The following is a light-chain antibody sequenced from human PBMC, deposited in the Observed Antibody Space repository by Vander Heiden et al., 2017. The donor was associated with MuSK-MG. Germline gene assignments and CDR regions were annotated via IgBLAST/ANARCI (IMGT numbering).Light chain of an antibody. CDR2: WAS. CDR1: QSVLYSSSNMNY. J-gene: IGKJ2*01. V-gene: IGKV4-1*01. Sequence: DIVLTQSPDSLAVALGEKATIRRKSSQSVLYSSSNMNYLAWFQQKPGQPPKLLIYWASTRESGVPDRFSGSGSGTEFTLTISSLQAEDAAVYYCQQYYDTQYTFGQGTKLEIK. CDR3: QQYYDTQYT.